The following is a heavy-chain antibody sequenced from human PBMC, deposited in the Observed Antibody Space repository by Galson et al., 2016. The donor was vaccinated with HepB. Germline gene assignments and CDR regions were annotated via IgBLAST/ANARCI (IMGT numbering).Heavy chain of an antibody. CDR2: INPRDTTT. D-gene: IGHD3-22*01. Sequence: SVKVSCKASGYTFTDYYIHWVRQAPGQGLEWVGIINPRDTTTSYPPKFQGRLTMTRDTSTSTVYMELSSLTSEDTAVYFCAREAVSTSYSYEFGVDVWGQATPVTVSS. CDR3: AREAVSTSYSYEFGVDV. J-gene: IGHJ6*02. V-gene: IGHV1-46*01. CDR1: GYTFTDYY.